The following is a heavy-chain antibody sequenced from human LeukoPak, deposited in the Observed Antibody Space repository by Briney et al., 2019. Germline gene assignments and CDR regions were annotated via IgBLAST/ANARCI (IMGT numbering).Heavy chain of an antibody. CDR1: GFTFSSYG. J-gene: IGHJ4*02. V-gene: IGHV3-30*18. CDR2: ISYDGSNK. CDR3: AKDVYDSSGYLDY. Sequence: PGGSLRLSCAAPGFTFSSYGMHWVRQAPGKGVEWVAVISYDGSNKYYADSVKGRFTISRDNSKNTLYLQMNSLRAEDTAVYYCAKDVYDSSGYLDYWGQGTLVTVSS. D-gene: IGHD3-22*01.